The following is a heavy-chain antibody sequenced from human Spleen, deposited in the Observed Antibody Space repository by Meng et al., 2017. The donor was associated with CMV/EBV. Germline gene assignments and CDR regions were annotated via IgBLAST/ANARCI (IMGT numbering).Heavy chain of an antibody. CDR3: ARASDCSDTSCYYFDY. CDR1: GYTFTSYG. CDR2: ISAYNGNT. J-gene: IGHJ4*02. Sequence: ASVKVSCKASGYTFTSYGISWVRQAPGQGLEWMGWISAYNGNTNYAQKLQGRVTMTRDTSISTAYMDLSGLTSDDTAVYYCARASDCSDTSCYYFDYWGQGALVTVSS. V-gene: IGHV1-18*01. D-gene: IGHD2-2*01.